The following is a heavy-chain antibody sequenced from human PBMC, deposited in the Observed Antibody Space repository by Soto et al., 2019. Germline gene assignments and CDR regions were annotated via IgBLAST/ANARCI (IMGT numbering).Heavy chain of an antibody. CDR3: ARGNVRWPPYGMDV. V-gene: IGHV4-4*07. CDR1: GGSISSYY. J-gene: IGHJ6*02. D-gene: IGHD2-15*01. CDR2: IYTSGST. Sequence: PSETLSLTCTVSGGSISSYYWSWIRQPAGKGLEWIGRIYTSGSTNYNPSLKSRVTMSVDTSKNQFSLKLSSVTAADTAVYYCARGNVRWPPYGMDVWGQGTTVTVSS.